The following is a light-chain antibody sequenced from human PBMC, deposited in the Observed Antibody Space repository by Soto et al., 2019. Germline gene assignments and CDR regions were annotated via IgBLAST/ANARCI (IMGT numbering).Light chain of an antibody. J-gene: IGKJ1*01. V-gene: IGKV1-5*03. CDR2: KAS. CDR3: QQYNNYSWT. CDR1: QSISTW. Sequence: DIQMTQSPSTLSASVGDRVTITCRASQSISTWLAWYQQKPGKAPKVLIYKASSLESGVPSRFSGSGSGTEFTLTISSLQPDDFANYYCQQYNNYSWTFGQGTKVDIK.